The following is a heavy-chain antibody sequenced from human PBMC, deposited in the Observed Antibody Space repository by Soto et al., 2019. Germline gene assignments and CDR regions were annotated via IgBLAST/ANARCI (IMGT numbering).Heavy chain of an antibody. V-gene: IGHV5-51*01. CDR2: IYTSDSDT. CDR3: ASAMKYSYGYL. J-gene: IGHJ4*02. CDR1: GYTFTSYS. Sequence: GESLKISCKGSGYTFTSYSIGWVRQMPGKGLEWMGIIYTSDSDTRYSPSFQGQVTISVDRSISTAYLQWSSLKASDTAIYYCASAMKYSYGYLWGQGALVTVSS. D-gene: IGHD5-18*01.